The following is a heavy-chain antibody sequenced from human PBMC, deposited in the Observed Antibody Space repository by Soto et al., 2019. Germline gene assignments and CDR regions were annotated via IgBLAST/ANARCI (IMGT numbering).Heavy chain of an antibody. Sequence: GASVKVSCKASGYTFTSYGISWVRQAPGQGLEWMGWISAYNGNTNYAQKLQGRVTMTTDTSTSTAYMELRSLRSDGTAVYYCARDREDGDFWSGYRLRDHAAFDIWGQGTMVTVSS. CDR3: ARDREDGDFWSGYRLRDHAAFDI. CDR2: ISAYNGNT. D-gene: IGHD3-3*01. J-gene: IGHJ3*02. CDR1: GYTFTSYG. V-gene: IGHV1-18*01.